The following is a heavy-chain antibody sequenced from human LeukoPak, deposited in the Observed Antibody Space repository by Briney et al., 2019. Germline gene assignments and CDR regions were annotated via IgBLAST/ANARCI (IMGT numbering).Heavy chain of an antibody. D-gene: IGHD3-22*01. J-gene: IGHJ4*02. Sequence: PGGSLRLSCAASGFTFSSYAMSWVRQAPGKGLEWVSAISGSGGSTYYADSVKGRFTISRDNSKNTLYLQMNSLRDEDTAVYYCARDFYDSSVSGIDYWGQGTLVTVSS. CDR2: ISGSGGST. CDR1: GFTFSSYA. V-gene: IGHV3-23*01. CDR3: ARDFYDSSVSGIDY.